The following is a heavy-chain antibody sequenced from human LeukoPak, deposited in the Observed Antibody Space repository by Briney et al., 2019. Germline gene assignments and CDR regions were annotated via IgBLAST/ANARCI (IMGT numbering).Heavy chain of an antibody. D-gene: IGHD3-22*01. J-gene: IGHJ4*02. CDR2: IIPILGIA. CDR1: GGTFSSYA. Sequence: GSSVKVSCKASGGTFSSYAISWVRQAPGQGLEWMGRIIPILGIANYAQKFQGRVTITADKSTSTAYMELSSLRSEDTAVYYCARGHDYYDSSGSDHWGQGTLVTVSS. V-gene: IGHV1-69*04. CDR3: ARGHDYYDSSGSDH.